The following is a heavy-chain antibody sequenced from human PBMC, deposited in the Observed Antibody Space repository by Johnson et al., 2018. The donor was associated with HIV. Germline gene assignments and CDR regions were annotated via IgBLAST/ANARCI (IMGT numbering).Heavy chain of an antibody. J-gene: IGHJ3*02. D-gene: IGHD3-22*01. CDR1: GFTFDDYG. V-gene: IGHV3-20*04. Sequence: VQLVESGGGVVRPGGSLRLSCAASGFTFDDYGMTWVRQAPGKGLEWVSGIHWNGGSPGYADSVKGRFTISRDDAKNSLYLQMNSLRAEDTAVYFCVRDRGTVVIWSDAFDMWGQGTMVTVSS. CDR2: IHWNGGSP. CDR3: VRDRGTVVIWSDAFDM.